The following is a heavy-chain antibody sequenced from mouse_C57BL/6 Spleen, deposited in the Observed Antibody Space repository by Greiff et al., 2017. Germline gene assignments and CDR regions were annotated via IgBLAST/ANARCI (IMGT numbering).Heavy chain of an antibody. J-gene: IGHJ4*01. CDR2: IDPSDSET. V-gene: IGHV1-52*01. CDR1: GYTFTSYW. Sequence: VQLQQPGAELVRPGSPVKLSCKASGYTFTSYWMHWVKQRPIQGLEWIGNIDPSDSETHYNQKFKDKATLTVDKSSSTAYMQLSSLTSEDSAVYYCARRVQGYYAMDYWGQGTSVTVSS. CDR3: ARRVQGYYAMDY.